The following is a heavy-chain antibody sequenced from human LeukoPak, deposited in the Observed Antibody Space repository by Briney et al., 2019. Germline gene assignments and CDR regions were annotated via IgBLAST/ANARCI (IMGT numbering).Heavy chain of an antibody. Sequence: GGSLRLSCAASGFTFSSYGMHWVRQAPGKGLEWVAFIRYDGSNKYYADSVKGRFTISRDNSKNTLYLQMNSLRVEDTAVYYCAKAGMTRFDYWGQGIMVTVSS. D-gene: IGHD1-20*01. J-gene: IGHJ4*02. CDR2: IRYDGSNK. V-gene: IGHV3-30*02. CDR3: AKAGMTRFDY. CDR1: GFTFSSYG.